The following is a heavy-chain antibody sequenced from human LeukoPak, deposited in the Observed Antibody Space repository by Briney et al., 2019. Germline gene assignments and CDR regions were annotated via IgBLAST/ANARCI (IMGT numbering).Heavy chain of an antibody. CDR2: INPNSGGT. CDR1: GYTFTGYY. CDR3: ARDFGLVGVYSSGWFPSYDAFDI. J-gene: IGHJ3*02. Sequence: ASVKVSCKASGYTFTGYYMHWVRQAPGQGLEWMGWINPNSGGTNYAQKFQGRVTMTRDTSISTAYMELSRLRSDDTAVYYCARDFGLVGVYSSGWFPSYDAFDIWGQGTMVTVSS. D-gene: IGHD6-19*01. V-gene: IGHV1-2*02.